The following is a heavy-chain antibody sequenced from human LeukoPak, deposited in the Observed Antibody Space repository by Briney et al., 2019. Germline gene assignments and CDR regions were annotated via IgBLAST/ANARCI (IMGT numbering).Heavy chain of an antibody. V-gene: IGHV3-11*01. CDR1: GFTFSDYY. CDR3: ARERGPYSSGWYQRFYYYYGMDV. D-gene: IGHD6-19*01. CDR2: ISSSGSTI. Sequence: PGGSLRLSCAASGFTFSDYYMSWIRQAPGKGLEWVSYISSSGSTIYYADSVKGRFTISRDNAKNSLYLQMNNLRAEDTAVYYCARERGPYSSGWYQRFYYYYGMDVWGQGTTVTVSS. J-gene: IGHJ6*02.